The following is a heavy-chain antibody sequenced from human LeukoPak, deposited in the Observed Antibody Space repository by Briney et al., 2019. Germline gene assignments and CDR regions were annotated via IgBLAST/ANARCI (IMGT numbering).Heavy chain of an antibody. V-gene: IGHV4-59*12. CDR3: ARSKYCTNGVCYPGYYFDY. CDR1: GGSISNYY. CDR2: IYYSGST. D-gene: IGHD2-8*01. Sequence: SETLSLTCTVSGGSISNYYWSWIRQPPGKGLEWIGYIYYSGSTYYNPSLKSRVTISVDTSKNLFFLELSSVTAADTAVYYCARSKYCTNGVCYPGYYFDYWGQGTLVTVSS. J-gene: IGHJ4*02.